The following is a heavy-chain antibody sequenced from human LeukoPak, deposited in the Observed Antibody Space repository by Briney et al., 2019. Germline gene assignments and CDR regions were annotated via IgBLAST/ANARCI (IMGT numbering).Heavy chain of an antibody. CDR1: GFTFNNYW. D-gene: IGHD3-10*01. CDR3: AREETMGY. Sequence: GGSLRLSCAASGFTFNNYWKHWVRQAPGKGLVWVSRINRDGSNTDYADSVKGRFTISRDNAKNTLYLQMNSLSAEDTAVYYCAREETMGYWGQGTLVTVSP. CDR2: INRDGSNT. J-gene: IGHJ4*02. V-gene: IGHV3-74*01.